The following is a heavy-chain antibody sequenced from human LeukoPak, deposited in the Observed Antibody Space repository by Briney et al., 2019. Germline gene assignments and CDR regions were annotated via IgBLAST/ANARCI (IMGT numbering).Heavy chain of an antibody. D-gene: IGHD6-13*01. CDR2: ISGSGTST. Sequence: GGSLRLSCTASGFTFINYSMNWVRQAPGKGLEWVSVISGSGTSTDYADSVKGRFTISRDNSKNTLYLQMNSLRAEDTAVYYCAKSFGPVIAAAGTGADWGQGTLVTVSS. V-gene: IGHV3-23*01. CDR3: AKSFGPVIAAAGTGAD. CDR1: GFTFINYS. J-gene: IGHJ4*02.